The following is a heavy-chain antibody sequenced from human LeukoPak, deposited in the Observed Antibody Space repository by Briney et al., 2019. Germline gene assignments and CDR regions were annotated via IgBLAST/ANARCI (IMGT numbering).Heavy chain of an antibody. V-gene: IGHV4-34*01. D-gene: IGHD3-10*01. J-gene: IGHJ2*01. CDR3: ARGKLWGYWYLDL. Sequence: SSETLSLTCAVYGGSFSGYYWSWIRQPPGKGLEWIGEINHSGSTNYNPSLKSRVTISVDTSKNQFSLKLSSVTAADTAVYYCARGKLWGYWYLDLWGRGTLVTVSS. CDR1: GGSFSGYY. CDR2: INHSGST.